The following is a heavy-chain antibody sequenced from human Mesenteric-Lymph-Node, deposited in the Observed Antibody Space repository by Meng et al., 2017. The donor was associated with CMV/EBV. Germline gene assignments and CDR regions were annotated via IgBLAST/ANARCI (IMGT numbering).Heavy chain of an antibody. D-gene: IGHD3-3*01. J-gene: IGHJ5*02. V-gene: IGHV4-34*01. CDR3: ASTEPTYYDFWSGYYIWFDP. CDR1: FSGYY. Sequence: FSGYYWSWTRQPPGKGLEWIEEINHSGSTSSNPSLKSRITISVDTSKNQFSLKLSSVTAADTAVYYCASTEPTYYDFWSGYYIWFDPWGQGTLVTVSS. CDR2: INHSGST.